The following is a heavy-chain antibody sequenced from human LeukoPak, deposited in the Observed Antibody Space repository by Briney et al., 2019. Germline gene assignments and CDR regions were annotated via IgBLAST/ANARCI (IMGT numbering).Heavy chain of an antibody. D-gene: IGHD6-13*01. CDR2: ISGSGDST. Sequence: LRLSXXXXXXXFSSXAMSWVRQAPGKGLEWVSAISGSGDSTYYGDSVKGRFTISRDNSKNTLYLQMNSLRAEDTAVYYCAKTRPLDSSSWSHGDYWGQGTLVTVSS. V-gene: IGHV3-23*01. CDR1: XXXFSSXA. J-gene: IGHJ4*02. CDR3: AKTRPLDSSSWSHGDY.